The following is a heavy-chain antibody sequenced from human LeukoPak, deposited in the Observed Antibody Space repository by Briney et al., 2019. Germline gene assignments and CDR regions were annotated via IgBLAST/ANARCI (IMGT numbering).Heavy chain of an antibody. CDR3: ATDSMVRGVISDY. J-gene: IGHJ4*02. D-gene: IGHD3-10*01. CDR2: ISSGSSTI. CDR1: GFTISLYT. V-gene: IGHV3-48*02. Sequence: QPGGSLRLSCEASGFTISLYTMNWVRQAPGKGLEWVSYISSGSSTIYYADSVKGRFTVSRDNAKNSLYLQLNSLRDEDTAVYYCATDSMVRGVISDYWGQGTLVTVSS.